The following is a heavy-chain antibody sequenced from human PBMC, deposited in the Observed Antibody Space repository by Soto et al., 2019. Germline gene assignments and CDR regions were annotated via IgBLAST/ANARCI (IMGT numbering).Heavy chain of an antibody. J-gene: IGHJ3*02. CDR3: ARYRKDIVVVPAAMHDSFDI. CDR2: ISAYNGNT. V-gene: IGHV1-18*01. CDR1: GYTFTSYG. D-gene: IGHD2-2*01. Sequence: ASVKVSCKASGYTFTSYGISWVRQAPGQGLEWMGWISAYNGNTNYAQKLQGRVTMTTDTSTSTAYMELRSLRSDDTAVYYCARYRKDIVVVPAAMHDSFDIWGQGTMVTVSS.